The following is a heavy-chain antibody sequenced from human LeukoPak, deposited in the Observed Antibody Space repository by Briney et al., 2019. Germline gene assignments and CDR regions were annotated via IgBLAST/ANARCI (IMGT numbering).Heavy chain of an antibody. CDR3: AREMGSV. CDR1: GFTFSSYG. Sequence: GGSLRLSCAASGFTFSSYGMSWVRQAPGKGLEWVSYISSSSSTIYYADSVKGRFTISRDNAKNSLYLQMNSLRVEDTAVYYCAREMGSVWGQGTLVTVSS. V-gene: IGHV3-48*04. CDR2: ISSSSSTI. D-gene: IGHD2-8*01. J-gene: IGHJ4*02.